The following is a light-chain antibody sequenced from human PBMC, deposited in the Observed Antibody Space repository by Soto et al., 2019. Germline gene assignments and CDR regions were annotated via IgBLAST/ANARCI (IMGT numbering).Light chain of an antibody. J-gene: IGKJ2*01. CDR2: AAS. V-gene: IGKV1-39*01. Sequence: DIEMTQSPSSLSSSVGDRVTITCRASQSISIYLNWYQQKPGQAPKLLIYAASSFQSGVPSRFSGSGSGTDVSITISSHLAEEYATYYCQQKYSTSHTFGQGTQLEIK. CDR3: QQKYSTSHT. CDR1: QSISIY.